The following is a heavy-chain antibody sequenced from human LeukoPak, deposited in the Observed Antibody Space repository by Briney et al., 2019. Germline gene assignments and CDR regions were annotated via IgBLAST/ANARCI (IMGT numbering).Heavy chain of an antibody. CDR3: VKNDGWFHLAQ. CDR2: IKTDGSET. J-gene: IGHJ4*02. CDR1: GFYFRDHW. D-gene: IGHD6-19*01. Sequence: GGSLRLSCAASGFYFRDHWMDWVRQAPGKGLEWVGHIKTDGSETYYLDSLKGRISISRDNTNNALYLQMDSLRVEDTAIYYCVKNDGWFHLAQWGQGTLVTVSS. V-gene: IGHV3-7*03.